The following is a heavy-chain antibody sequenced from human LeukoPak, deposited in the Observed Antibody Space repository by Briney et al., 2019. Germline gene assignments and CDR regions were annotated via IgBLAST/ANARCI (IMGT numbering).Heavy chain of an antibody. CDR2: IYYSGST. V-gene: IGHV4-39*01. CDR1: GGSVSSSTYS. J-gene: IGHJ4*02. CDR3: ARHSGSYYVR. D-gene: IGHD1-26*01. Sequence: SETLSLTCAVSGGSVSSSTYSWGWVRQPPGKGLEWIGSIYYSGSTYYNPSLKSRVTISVDTSKNQFSLKLSSVTAADTAVYYCARHSGSYYVRWGQGTLVTVSS.